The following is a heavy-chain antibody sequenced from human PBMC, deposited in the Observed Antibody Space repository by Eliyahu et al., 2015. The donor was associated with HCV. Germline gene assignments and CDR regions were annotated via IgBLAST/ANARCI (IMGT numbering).Heavy chain of an antibody. Sequence: EVQLVESGGGLVQPGRSLRLSCTASGXTXGAYGMSWVRXXPGXGLXXVGFIRSKAYGGTAQYAASLKGRFXISREDTRSIAYLQMNSLTTEDTAVYYCTRGRILQYQLLISSSSDYWGQGTLVTVSS. J-gene: IGHJ4*02. CDR3: TRGRILQYQLLISSSSDY. CDR2: IRSKAYGGTA. V-gene: IGHV3-49*04. D-gene: IGHD2-2*01. CDR1: GXTXGAYG.